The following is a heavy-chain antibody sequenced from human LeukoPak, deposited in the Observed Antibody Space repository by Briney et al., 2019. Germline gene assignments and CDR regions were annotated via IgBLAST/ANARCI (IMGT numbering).Heavy chain of an antibody. CDR2: ITGSGDRI. CDR3: AKDQWELLPSSFDY. CDR1: GFIFSSYP. D-gene: IGHD1-26*01. J-gene: IGHJ4*02. Sequence: PGGSLRLSCAASGFIFSSYPMSWVRQAPGKGLEWVSAITGSGDRIYYADSVKGRFTISRDNSKNTLSLQMNTLRAEDTAVYYCAKDQWELLPSSFDYWGQGTLVTVSS. V-gene: IGHV3-23*01.